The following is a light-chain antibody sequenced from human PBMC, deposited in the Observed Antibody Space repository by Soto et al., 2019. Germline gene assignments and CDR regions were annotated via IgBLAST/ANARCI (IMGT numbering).Light chain of an antibody. CDR1: QSISSW. J-gene: IGKJ1*01. V-gene: IGKV1-5*03. CDR3: QQYDNDSWT. Sequence: DIQMTQSPSTLSASVGDRVILTCRASQSISSWLAWYQQKPGKAPNLLIYKASTLKSGVPSRFSGSGSGTEFTLTISSLQPDDFATYYCQQYDNDSWTFGQGTKVEIK. CDR2: KAS.